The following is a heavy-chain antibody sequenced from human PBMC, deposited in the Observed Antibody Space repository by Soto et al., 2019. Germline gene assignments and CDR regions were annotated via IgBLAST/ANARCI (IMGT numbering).Heavy chain of an antibody. J-gene: IGHJ6*02. CDR2: IKSDGTYT. Sequence: GGSLRLSCASSGFTFSNSWMHWVRQAPGKGLVWVSRIKSDGTYTNYNPPFQGHVTISVDKSISTAYLQWSSLKASDTAMYYCARLYGGNSGMDVWGQGTTVTVSS. CDR1: GFTFSNSW. CDR3: ARLYGGNSGMDV. V-gene: IGHV5-10-1*01. D-gene: IGHD4-17*01.